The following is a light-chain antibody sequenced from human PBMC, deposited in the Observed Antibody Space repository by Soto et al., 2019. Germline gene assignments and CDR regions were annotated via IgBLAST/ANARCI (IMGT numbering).Light chain of an antibody. V-gene: IGKV3-20*01. CDR1: RRFNRRL. CDR3: QQYGYSPNT. J-gene: IGKJ2*01. CDR2: AAS. Sequence: EIILTQSPDPLSLAPGERATPSCRAMRRFNRRLLAWSQQKHGQAPRLLIYAASSRATGIPDRFSGSGSGTDFTLTITRLEPEDFAVYYCQQYGYSPNTFGQGTNLEIK.